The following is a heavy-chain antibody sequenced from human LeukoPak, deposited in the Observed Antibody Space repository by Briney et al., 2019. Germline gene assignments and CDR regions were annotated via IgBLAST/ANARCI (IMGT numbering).Heavy chain of an antibody. J-gene: IGHJ5*02. Sequence: GGSLRLSCAASGFTFSDYYMSWIRQAPGKGLEWVSAISGSGGSTYYADSVKGRFTISRDNSKNTLYLQMNSLRAEDTAVYYCAKDYLNYYDSSGYYQGSWFDPWGQGTLVTVSS. CDR1: GFTFSDYY. CDR3: AKDYLNYYDSSGYYQGSWFDP. D-gene: IGHD3-22*01. V-gene: IGHV3-23*01. CDR2: ISGSGGST.